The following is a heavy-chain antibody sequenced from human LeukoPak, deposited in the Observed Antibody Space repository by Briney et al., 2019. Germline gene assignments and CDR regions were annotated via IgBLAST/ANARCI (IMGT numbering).Heavy chain of an antibody. CDR1: GFTFSNYG. Sequence: GGSLRLSCAASGFTFSNYGMHWVHQAPGKGLEWVAVISYDGSNKYYADSVKGRFTISRDNSKNTLYLQMNSLRAEDTAVYYCGAIAARSLNWFDPWGQGTLVTVSS. CDR3: GAIAARSLNWFDP. V-gene: IGHV3-30*03. D-gene: IGHD6-6*01. J-gene: IGHJ5*02. CDR2: ISYDGSNK.